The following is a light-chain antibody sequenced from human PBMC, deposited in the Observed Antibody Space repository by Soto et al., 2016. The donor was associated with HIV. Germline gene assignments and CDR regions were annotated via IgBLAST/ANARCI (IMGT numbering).Light chain of an antibody. Sequence: DIQMTQSPSSLSASIGDRVTITCRASQAISNSLGWYQQKPGKAPKLLVYGTSILQSGVPSRFSGSRSGTDYSLSISSLQPEDFATYYCQQTCNAPYTFGQGTNLQIK. CDR2: GTS. CDR1: QAISNS. V-gene: IGKV1-NL1*01. J-gene: IGKJ2*01. CDR3: QQTCNAPYT.